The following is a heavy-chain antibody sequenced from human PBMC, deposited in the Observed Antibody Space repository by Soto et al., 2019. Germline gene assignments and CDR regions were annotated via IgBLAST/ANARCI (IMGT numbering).Heavy chain of an antibody. V-gene: IGHV1-2*04. Sequence: ASVKVSCKASGYTFTGYYMHWVRQAPRQGLEWMGWINPNSGGTNYAQKFQGWVTMTRDTSISTAYMELSRLRSDDTAVYYCARDTMVRAVNYYYYYGMDVWGQGTTVTVSS. J-gene: IGHJ6*02. CDR1: GYTFTGYY. CDR3: ARDTMVRAVNYYYYYGMDV. CDR2: INPNSGGT. D-gene: IGHD3-10*01.